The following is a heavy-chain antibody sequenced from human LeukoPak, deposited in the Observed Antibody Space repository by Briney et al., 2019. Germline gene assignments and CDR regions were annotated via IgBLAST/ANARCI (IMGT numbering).Heavy chain of an antibody. Sequence: GGSLRLSCAASGFTSSSYAMSWVRQAPGKGLEWVSASSGSGGSTYYADSVKGRLTISRDNSKDTLYLQLNSLGAEDTAVYYCAKGGTYPNYYFDYWGQGTLVTVSS. J-gene: IGHJ4*02. D-gene: IGHD3-16*01. V-gene: IGHV3-23*01. CDR3: AKGGTYPNYYFDY. CDR2: SSGSGGST. CDR1: GFTSSSYA.